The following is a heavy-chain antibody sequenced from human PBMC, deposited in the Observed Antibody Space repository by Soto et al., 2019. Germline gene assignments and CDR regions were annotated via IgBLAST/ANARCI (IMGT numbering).Heavy chain of an antibody. CDR2: IYYLGNT. Sequence: TLSLTCTVSGGSISSSSSYWGWIRQPPGKGLEWVGSIYYLGNTYYNPSLGGRVSISVDPSKNQFSLKLNSVTAADTAVYYCAGGMAVVPAAMLPGGDYYYYMDVWGKGTTVTVSS. CDR1: GGSISSSSSY. D-gene: IGHD2-2*01. V-gene: IGHV4-39*07. J-gene: IGHJ6*03. CDR3: AGGMAVVPAAMLPGGDYYYYMDV.